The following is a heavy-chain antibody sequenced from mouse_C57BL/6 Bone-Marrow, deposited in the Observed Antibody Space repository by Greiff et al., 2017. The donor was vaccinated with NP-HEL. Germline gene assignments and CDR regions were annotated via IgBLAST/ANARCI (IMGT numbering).Heavy chain of an antibody. V-gene: IGHV1-55*01. J-gene: IGHJ2*01. D-gene: IGHD2-3*01. CDR3: ARWLLRYFDY. CDR1: GYTFTSYW. CDR2: IYPGSGST. Sequence: QVQLQQPGAELVKPGASVKMSCKASGYTFTSYWITWVTQRPGQGLEWIGDIYPGSGSTNYNEKFKSKATLTVATSSSTAYMQLSSLTSEDSAVYYCARWLLRYFDYWGQGTTLTVSS.